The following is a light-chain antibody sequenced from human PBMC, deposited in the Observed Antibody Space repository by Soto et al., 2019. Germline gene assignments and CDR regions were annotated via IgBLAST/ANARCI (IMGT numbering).Light chain of an antibody. CDR1: QSGSSD. CDR2: GAS. J-gene: IGKJ2*01. Sequence: LVMTQSPATLPVSPVETVSISCSSSQSGSSDLAWYQQKPGQAPRLLIDGASTRATGIPARFSGSGSGTDFTLAISSLQSEDFAIYYCHQYNNWPPFTFGQGTKVDIK. V-gene: IGKV3-15*01. CDR3: HQYNNWPPFT.